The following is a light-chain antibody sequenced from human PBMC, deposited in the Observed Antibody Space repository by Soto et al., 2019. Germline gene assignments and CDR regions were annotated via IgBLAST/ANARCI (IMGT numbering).Light chain of an antibody. J-gene: IGKJ2*01. CDR2: GAS. CDR3: QQYGSSPET. Sequence: EIVLTQSPGTLSLSPGERATLSCRASQSVGSNYLAWYQQKPGQAPRLLIYGASSRATGIPDRFSGSGSGTDFTLTISRLEPEDVAVYYCQQYGSSPETFGQGTKLEIK. V-gene: IGKV3-20*01. CDR1: QSVGSNY.